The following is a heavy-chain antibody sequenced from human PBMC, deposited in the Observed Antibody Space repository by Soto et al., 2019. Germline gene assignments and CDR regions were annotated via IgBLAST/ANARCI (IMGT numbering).Heavy chain of an antibody. CDR3: ARTQRPIVVVVAATPENWFDP. CDR2: FDPEDGET. J-gene: IGHJ5*02. V-gene: IGHV1-24*01. D-gene: IGHD2-15*01. CDR1: GNALTELS. Sequence: ASVKVSCKVSGNALTELSMHWVRQAPGKGLEWMGGFDPEDGETIYTQKFQGRVTMTEDTSTDTAYMELSSSVTAADTAVYYCARTQRPIVVVVAATPENWFDPWGQGTLVTVSS.